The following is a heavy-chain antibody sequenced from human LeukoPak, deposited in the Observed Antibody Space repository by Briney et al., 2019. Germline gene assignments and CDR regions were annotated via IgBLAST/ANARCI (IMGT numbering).Heavy chain of an antibody. J-gene: IGHJ6*02. CDR1: GFTFSSYS. D-gene: IGHD3-22*01. Sequence: GGSLRLSCAASGFTFSSYSMNWVRQAPGKGLEWVSSISSSSSYIYYADSVKGRFTISRDNAKNSLYLQMNSLRAEDTAVYYCARDATYYDSSGYQGYGMDVWGQGTTVTVSS. CDR3: ARDATYYDSSGYQGYGMDV. V-gene: IGHV3-21*01. CDR2: ISSSSSYI.